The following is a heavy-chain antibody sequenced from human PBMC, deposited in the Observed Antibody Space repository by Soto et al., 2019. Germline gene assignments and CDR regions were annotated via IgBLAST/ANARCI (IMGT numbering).Heavy chain of an antibody. CDR1: GFSLSTSGMR. Sequence: SGPTLVNPTQTLTLTCNFSGFSLSTSGMRVSWIRQLPGKAMEWLARIDLDDDKFYSTSLKTRLTISKDTTKNQVVLTVTNMDPVDTSTCYCARAFGGVIVFDYWGQGTLVTVSS. D-gene: IGHD3-16*02. J-gene: IGHJ4*02. V-gene: IGHV2-70*04. CDR3: ARAFGGVIVFDY. CDR2: IDLDDDK.